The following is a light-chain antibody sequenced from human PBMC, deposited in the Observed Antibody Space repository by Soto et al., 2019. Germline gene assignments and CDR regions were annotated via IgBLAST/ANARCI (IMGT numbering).Light chain of an antibody. CDR1: QSISSW. Sequence: DIQMTQSPSNLSASVGDRVTITCRASQSISSWLAWYQQEPGKAPKLLIYKASSLESGVPSRFSGSGSGTEFTLTISSLQPDDIATYYCQQYNSYSLTFGGGTKVEIK. CDR3: QQYNSYSLT. J-gene: IGKJ4*01. V-gene: IGKV1-5*03. CDR2: KAS.